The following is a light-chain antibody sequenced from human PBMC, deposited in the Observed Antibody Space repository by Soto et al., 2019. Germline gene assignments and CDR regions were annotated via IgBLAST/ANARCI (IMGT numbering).Light chain of an antibody. CDR3: QQYGSSPPYT. CDR2: GAS. V-gene: IGKV3-20*01. CDR1: QSVSSSY. J-gene: IGKJ2*01. Sequence: EIVLTQSPGTLSLSPGERTTLSCRASQSVSSSYLAWYQQKPGQAPRLLIYGASSRATGIPDGFSGSGSGTDFSLTISRLEPEDCAVDYCQQYGSSPPYTFGQGTKLEIK.